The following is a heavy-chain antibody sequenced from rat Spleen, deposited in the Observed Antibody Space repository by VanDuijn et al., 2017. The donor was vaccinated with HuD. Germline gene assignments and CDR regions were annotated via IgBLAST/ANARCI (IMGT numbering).Heavy chain of an antibody. Sequence: EVQLVESGGGLVQPGRSMKLSCAASGLSFSNYDMAWVRQAPTKGLEWVASISYDGTSTYSRDSVKGRFTISRDIAQNTLYLQMNSPRSEDTATYYCARMNYYDGTYYWGQGTLVTVSS. CDR3: ARMNYYDGTYY. CDR1: GLSFSNYD. D-gene: IGHD1-12*02. J-gene: IGHJ3*01. V-gene: IGHV5-22*01. CDR2: ISYDGTST.